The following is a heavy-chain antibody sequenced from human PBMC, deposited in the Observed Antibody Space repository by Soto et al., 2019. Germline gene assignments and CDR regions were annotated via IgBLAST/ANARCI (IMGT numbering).Heavy chain of an antibody. Sequence: PSETLSLTCTVSGGSVTSDEDYWTWIRHSPGKGLEWIGYISNSGSTGYNPSLKTRLSMPVDRSKNQFTLRLTSVTAADTAVYFCATESGSTYGYFDHWGQGTQVTVSS. V-gene: IGHV4-30-4*01. CDR3: ATESGSTYGYFDH. D-gene: IGHD5-18*01. CDR1: GGSVTSDEDY. CDR2: ISNSGST. J-gene: IGHJ4*02.